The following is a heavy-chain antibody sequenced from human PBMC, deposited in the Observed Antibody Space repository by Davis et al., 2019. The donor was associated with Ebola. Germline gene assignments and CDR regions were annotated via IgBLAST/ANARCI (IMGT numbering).Heavy chain of an antibody. V-gene: IGHV1-69*04. J-gene: IGHJ4*02. CDR3: AREGDYYDSSGYYLEYYFDY. D-gene: IGHD3-22*01. CDR1: GGTFSSYA. CDR2: IITILGTA. Sequence: AASVKVSCKASGGTFSSYAISWVRQAPGQGLEWMGRIITILGTANYAQKFQGRVTITRDTSASTAYMELSSLRSEDTAVYYCAREGDYYDSSGYYLEYYFDYWGQGTLVTVSS.